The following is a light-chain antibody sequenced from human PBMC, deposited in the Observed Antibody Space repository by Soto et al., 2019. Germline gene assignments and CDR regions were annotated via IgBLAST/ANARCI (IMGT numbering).Light chain of an antibody. CDR2: SND. CDR3: AAWDDSLNGPL. J-gene: IGLJ2*01. CDR1: NSNIGSNT. Sequence: QSVLTQSPSASGTPGQRVTISCSGSNSNIGSNTVNWYQQLPGTSPKLLIYSNDQRPSGVPARFSGAKSGTSASLAISGLHSDDESHYYCAAWDDSLNGPLFGGGTQLTVL. V-gene: IGLV1-44*01.